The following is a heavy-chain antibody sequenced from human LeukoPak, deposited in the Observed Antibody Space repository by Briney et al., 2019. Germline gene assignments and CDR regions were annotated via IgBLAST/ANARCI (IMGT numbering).Heavy chain of an antibody. Sequence: GGSLRLSCAASGFTFDDYAMHWVRQAPGKGLEWVSGISWNSGSIGYADSVKGRFTISRDNAKNSLYLQMNSLRAEDTALYYCTARCSSTSCYYYYGVDVWGQGTTVTVSS. D-gene: IGHD2-2*01. CDR2: ISWNSGSI. CDR3: TARCSSTSCYYYYGVDV. J-gene: IGHJ6*02. V-gene: IGHV3-9*01. CDR1: GFTFDDYA.